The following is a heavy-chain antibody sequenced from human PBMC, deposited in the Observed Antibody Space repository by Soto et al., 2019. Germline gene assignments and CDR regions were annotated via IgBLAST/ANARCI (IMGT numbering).Heavy chain of an antibody. CDR1: GFTFSGSA. V-gene: IGHV3-73*01. Sequence: EVQLVESGGGLVQPGGSLKLSCAASGFTFSGSAMHWVRQASGKGLEWVGRIRSKANSYATAYATSVKGRFTISRDDSKNTAYLQMNSLKTEDTAVYYCALRGYYYYYGMDVWGQGTTVTVSS. CDR3: ALRGYYYYYGMDV. J-gene: IGHJ6*02. CDR2: IRSKANSYAT.